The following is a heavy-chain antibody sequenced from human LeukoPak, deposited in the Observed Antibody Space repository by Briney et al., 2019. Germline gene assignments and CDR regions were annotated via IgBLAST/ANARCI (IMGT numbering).Heavy chain of an antibody. CDR2: SSGSGGRT. CDR3: AKAPSGSYYADYFDY. Sequence: GGSLRLSCAASGCTFSSYAMSWVCQAAGKGLEWVSASSGSGGRTYYADSVKGRFTISRDNSKNTLYLQMNSLRAEDTAVYYCAKAPSGSYYADYFDYWGQGTLVTVSS. CDR1: GCTFSSYA. J-gene: IGHJ4*02. V-gene: IGHV3-23*01. D-gene: IGHD1-26*01.